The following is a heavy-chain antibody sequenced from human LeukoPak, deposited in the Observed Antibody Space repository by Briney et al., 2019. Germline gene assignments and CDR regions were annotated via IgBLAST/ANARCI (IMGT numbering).Heavy chain of an antibody. CDR3: ARVVGAIDY. Sequence: ASVKGSCKASGYTFTSYDINWVRQATGHGLEWMGWMNPNSGNRGYAQKIQGRVTMTRDTSIGTAYMGLSSLRSEDTAVYYCARVVGAIDYWGQGTLVTVSS. D-gene: IGHD1-26*01. V-gene: IGHV1-8*01. CDR1: GYTFTSYD. CDR2: MNPNSGNR. J-gene: IGHJ4*02.